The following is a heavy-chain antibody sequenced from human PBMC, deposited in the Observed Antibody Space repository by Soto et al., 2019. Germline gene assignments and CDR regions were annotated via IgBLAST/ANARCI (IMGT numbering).Heavy chain of an antibody. J-gene: IGHJ6*02. CDR3: AKGGGSSWSYYYYGMDV. CDR1: GFTFSSYV. D-gene: IGHD6-13*01. CDR2: ISGSGGST. Sequence: EVQLLESGGGLVQPGGSLRLSCAASGFTFSSYVMSWVRQAPGKGLEWVSAISGSGGSTYYADSVKGRFTISRDNSKNTLYLQMNSLRAEDTAVYYCAKGGGSSWSYYYYGMDVWGQGTTVTVSS. V-gene: IGHV3-23*01.